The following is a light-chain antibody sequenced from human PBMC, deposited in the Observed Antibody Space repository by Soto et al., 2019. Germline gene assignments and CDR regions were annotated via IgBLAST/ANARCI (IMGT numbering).Light chain of an antibody. J-gene: IGKJ4*01. V-gene: IGKV3-11*01. CDR2: EVS. CDR3: QQHINWPFT. Sequence: EIVLTQSPATLSLSPGERATLSCRASQTVSSSLAWYQQKPGQAPRLLIYEVSNRATGIPARFSGSWSGADFTLTISSLEPGDFALYYCQQHINWPFTFGGGTKV. CDR1: QTVSSS.